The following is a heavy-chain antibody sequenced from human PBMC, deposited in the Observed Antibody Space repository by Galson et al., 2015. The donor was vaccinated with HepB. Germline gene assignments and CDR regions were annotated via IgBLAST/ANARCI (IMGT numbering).Heavy chain of an antibody. CDR2: ISAGGGST. D-gene: IGHD3-22*01. J-gene: IGHJ4*02. CDR3: AKPPVGYYYDSRGFYTYFFDY. V-gene: IGHV3-23*01. CDR1: GFTFRSYA. Sequence: SLRLSCAASGFTFRSYAMSWVRQTPRKGLEWVSGISAGGGSTYYADSVKGRLTNSREHSKNTLYLPMNGLRVEDTAIYYCAKPPVGYYYDSRGFYTYFFDYWGQGTLVTVSS.